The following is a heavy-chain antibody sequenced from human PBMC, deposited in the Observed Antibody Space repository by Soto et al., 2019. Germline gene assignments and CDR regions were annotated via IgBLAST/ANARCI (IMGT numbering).Heavy chain of an antibody. J-gene: IGHJ6*02. CDR3: AKDLGYRVGNYYFGMDV. D-gene: IGHD4-4*01. V-gene: IGHV3-21*01. Sequence: GGSLRLSCAASGFTFSSYSMNWVRQAPGKGLEWVSSISSSSSYIYYADSVKGRFTISRDISKNTLYLQMNSLRPEDTAVYYCAKDLGYRVGNYYFGMDVWGQGTTVTVSS. CDR2: ISSSSSYI. CDR1: GFTFSSYS.